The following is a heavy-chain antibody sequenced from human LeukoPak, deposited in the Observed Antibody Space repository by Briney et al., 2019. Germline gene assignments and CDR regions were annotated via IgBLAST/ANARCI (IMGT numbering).Heavy chain of an antibody. CDR3: SRVQPRRGFMPTVNPGSDAFDI. Sequence: SVKVSCKAAGGTFSSYAISLVRQAPGQGLEWMGRIIPILGIANYAQKVQGRGTITADKSTSTAYMELSMLRSEDTAVYYCSRVQPRRGFMPTVNPGSDAFDIWGQATIVTVSS. CDR2: IIPILGIA. D-gene: IGHD3-10*01. V-gene: IGHV1-69*04. J-gene: IGHJ3*02. CDR1: GGTFSSYA.